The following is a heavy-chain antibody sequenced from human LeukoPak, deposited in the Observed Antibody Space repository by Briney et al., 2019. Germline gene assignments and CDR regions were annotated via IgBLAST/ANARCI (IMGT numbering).Heavy chain of an antibody. J-gene: IGHJ6*03. CDR3: ARDSGYDYGSYYYYMDV. CDR2: IYHSGST. CDR1: GGSISSGGYS. Sequence: SQTLSLTCAVSGGSISSGGYSWSWIRQPPGKGLEWIGYIYHSGSTCYNPSLKSRVTISVDRSKNQFSLKLSSVTAADTAVYYCARDSGYDYGSYYYYMDVWGKGTTVTVSS. D-gene: IGHD5-12*01. V-gene: IGHV4-30-2*01.